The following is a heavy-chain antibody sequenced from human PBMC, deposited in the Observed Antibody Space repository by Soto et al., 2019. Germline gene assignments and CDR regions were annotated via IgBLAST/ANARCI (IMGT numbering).Heavy chain of an antibody. V-gene: IGHV4-34*01. CDR3: ARVGYSYVRGGDY. CDR1: GGSFSGYY. CDR2: INHSGST. D-gene: IGHD5-18*01. Sequence: PSETLSLTCAVYGGSFSGYYWSWIRQPPGKGLEWIGEINHSGSTNYNPYHKSRITITVDTSKNQYSLKLSSVTAADTAVYYCARVGYSYVRGGDYWGQG. J-gene: IGHJ4*02.